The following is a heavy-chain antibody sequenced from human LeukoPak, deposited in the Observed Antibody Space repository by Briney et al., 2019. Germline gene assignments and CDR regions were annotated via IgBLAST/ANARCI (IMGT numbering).Heavy chain of an antibody. Sequence: ASVRVSCKASGYTFTSYGISWVRQAPGQGLEWMGWISTYSGNTNYAQNFQGRVTMTTDTSTSTAYMELRSLRSDDTAVYYCARAPGYCSGGSCFGGFDYWGQGTLVTVSS. D-gene: IGHD2-15*01. V-gene: IGHV1-18*01. CDR2: ISTYSGNT. J-gene: IGHJ4*02. CDR3: ARAPGYCSGGSCFGGFDY. CDR1: GYTFTSYG.